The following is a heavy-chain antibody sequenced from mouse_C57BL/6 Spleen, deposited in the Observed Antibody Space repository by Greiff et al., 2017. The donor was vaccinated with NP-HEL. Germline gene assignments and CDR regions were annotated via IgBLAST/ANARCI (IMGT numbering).Heavy chain of an antibody. Sequence: QVQLQQSGAELVRPGASVKMSCKASGYTFTSYNMHWVKQTPRQGLAWIGAIYPGNGDTSYNQKFKGKATLTVDKSSSTAYMQLSSLTSEDSAVYFCARSWYYGSSYLAWFAYWGQGTLVTVSA. D-gene: IGHD1-1*01. J-gene: IGHJ3*01. CDR2: IYPGNGDT. CDR1: GYTFTSYN. V-gene: IGHV1-12*01. CDR3: ARSWYYGSSYLAWFAY.